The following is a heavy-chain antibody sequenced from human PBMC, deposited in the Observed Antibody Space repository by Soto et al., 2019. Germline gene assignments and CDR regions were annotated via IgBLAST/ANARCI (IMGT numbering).Heavy chain of an antibody. CDR1: GGSISSTFYY. Sequence: QLQLQESGPGLVKPSETLSLTCSLSGGSISSTFYYWGWIRQPPGKGLEWIGGIYDSGTTFYNASVKGRVTRSVATFKSQFSLRLTSVTATDTAVYFCARQKWEQPKWFDPWGQGTLVTVS. CDR3: ARQKWEQPKWFDP. CDR2: IYDSGTT. J-gene: IGHJ5*02. D-gene: IGHD1-26*01. V-gene: IGHV4-39*01.